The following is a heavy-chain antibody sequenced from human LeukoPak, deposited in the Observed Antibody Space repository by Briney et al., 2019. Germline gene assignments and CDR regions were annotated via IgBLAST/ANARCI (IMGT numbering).Heavy chain of an antibody. D-gene: IGHD6-19*01. V-gene: IGHV4-39*07. CDR1: GDSISSSGYY. Sequence: SETLSLTCTVSGDSISSSGYYWGWIRQSPAKGLEWIGSIYYGGTSYYNPSLKSRVTISVDTSKNQFSLKLSSVTAADTAVYYCARESGIAVAGWGQGTMVTVSS. CDR3: ARESGIAVAG. CDR2: IYYGGTS. J-gene: IGHJ3*01.